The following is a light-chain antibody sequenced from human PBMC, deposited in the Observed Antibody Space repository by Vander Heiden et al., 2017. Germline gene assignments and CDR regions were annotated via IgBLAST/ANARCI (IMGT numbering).Light chain of an antibody. CDR2: GAS. V-gene: IGKV3-15*01. Sequence: IVSTQATATLSVSPGERATLSCRASQSVYSNLAWYQQKPGQAPRLLIYGASTRATGIPVRFSGSGSGTEFTLTISSLQSEDFAVYYCQPYDNWPPFTFGQGTKLEIK. J-gene: IGKJ2*01. CDR3: QPYDNWPPFT. CDR1: QSVYSN.